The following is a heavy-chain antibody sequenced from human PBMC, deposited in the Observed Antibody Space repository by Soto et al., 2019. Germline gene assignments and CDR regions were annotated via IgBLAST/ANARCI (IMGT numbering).Heavy chain of an antibody. V-gene: IGHV3-30*18. CDR1: GFTFSSYG. CDR2: ISYDGSNK. CDR3: AKDIGATIFGVVGEFDY. J-gene: IGHJ4*02. Sequence: VQLVESGGGLVQPGGSLRLSCAASGFTFSSYGMHWVRQAPGKGLEWVAVISYDGSNKYYADSVKGRFTISRDNSKNTLYLQMNSLRAEDTAVYYCAKDIGATIFGVVGEFDYWGQGTLVTVSS. D-gene: IGHD3-3*01.